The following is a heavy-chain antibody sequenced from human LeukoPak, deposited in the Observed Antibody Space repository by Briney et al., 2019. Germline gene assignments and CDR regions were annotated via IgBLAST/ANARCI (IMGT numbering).Heavy chain of an antibody. CDR3: ARDLWDITMVRGVSILPY. D-gene: IGHD3-10*01. V-gene: IGHV4-59*01. CDR1: GGSISSYY. J-gene: IGHJ4*02. CDR2: IYYSGST. Sequence: SETLSLTCTVSGGSISSYYWSWIRQPPGKGLEWIGYIYYSGSTNYNPSLKSRVTISVDTSKNQFSLKLSSVTAADTAVYYCARDLWDITMVRGVSILPYWGQGTLVTVSS.